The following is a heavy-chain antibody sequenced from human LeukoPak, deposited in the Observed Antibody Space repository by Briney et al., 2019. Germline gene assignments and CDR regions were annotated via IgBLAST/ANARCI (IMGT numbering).Heavy chain of an antibody. J-gene: IGHJ6*03. CDR2: IYTSGST. CDR1: GGSFSGYY. Sequence: SETLSLTCAVYGGSFSGYYWSWIRQPAGKGLEWIGRIYTSGSTNYNPSLKSRVTISVDTSKNQFSLKLSSVTAADTAVYYCARVAGGYYYMDVWGKGTTVTISS. D-gene: IGHD1-26*01. CDR3: ARVAGGYYYMDV. V-gene: IGHV4-59*10.